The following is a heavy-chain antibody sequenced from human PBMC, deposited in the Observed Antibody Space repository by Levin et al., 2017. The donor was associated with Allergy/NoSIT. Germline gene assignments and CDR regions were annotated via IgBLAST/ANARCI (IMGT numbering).Heavy chain of an antibody. CDR1: GFKVSDNY. CDR3: AVTVTTLFYSGLDV. Sequence: GGSLRLSCAASGFKVSDNYMSWVRQAPGKGLEWVSVIYRGGTTFYADSVKGRFTISRDDSKNTLDLQINNLKAEDTAAYYCAVTVTTLFYSGLDVWGHGTTVTVSS. J-gene: IGHJ6*02. D-gene: IGHD4-17*01. CDR2: IYRGGTT. V-gene: IGHV3-53*01.